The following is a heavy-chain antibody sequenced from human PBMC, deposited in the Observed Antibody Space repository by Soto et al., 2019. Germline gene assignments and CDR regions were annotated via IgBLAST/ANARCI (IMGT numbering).Heavy chain of an antibody. V-gene: IGHV3-48*02. D-gene: IGHD3-10*01. CDR1: GFTFSSYS. J-gene: IGHJ6*02. CDR3: ARDMILYYYGSGSYYYYGMDV. CDR2: ISSSSSTI. Sequence: PGGSLRLSCAASGFTFSSYSMNWVRQAPGKGLERVSYISSSSSTIYYADSVKGRFTISRDNAKNSLYLQMNSLRDEDTAVYYCARDMILYYYGSGSYYYYGMDVWGQGTTVTVSS.